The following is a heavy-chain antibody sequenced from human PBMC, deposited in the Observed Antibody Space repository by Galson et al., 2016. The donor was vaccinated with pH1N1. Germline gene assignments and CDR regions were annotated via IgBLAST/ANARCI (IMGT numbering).Heavy chain of an antibody. CDR1: GFSLSTSGVG. CDR2: IYWDDDK. CDR3: ARNGYGDYVGYFDY. Sequence: PALVKPTQTLTLTCTFSGFSLSTSGVGVGWIRQPPGKALEWLALIYWDDDKRYSPSLKSRLTITKDTSENQVVLTMTNMDPVDTATYYCARNGYGDYVGYFDYGGQGTLVTVSS. J-gene: IGHJ4*02. D-gene: IGHD4-17*01. V-gene: IGHV2-5*02.